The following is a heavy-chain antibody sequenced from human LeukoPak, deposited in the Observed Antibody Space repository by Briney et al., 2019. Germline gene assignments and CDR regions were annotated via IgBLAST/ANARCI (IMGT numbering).Heavy chain of an antibody. J-gene: IGHJ4*02. V-gene: IGHV4-4*07. CDR2: IYPTGHT. Sequence: PSETLSLTCTVSGGSLGNYYWSWIRQPAGKGLEWIGRIYPTGHTHYNPSLKSRVTMSVDTSKNQFSLKMTSLTAADTAVYYCARITDPDYRSGWSGAGYWGRGTQVTVSA. CDR1: GGSLGNYY. CDR3: ARITDPDYRSGWSGAGY. D-gene: IGHD6-19*01.